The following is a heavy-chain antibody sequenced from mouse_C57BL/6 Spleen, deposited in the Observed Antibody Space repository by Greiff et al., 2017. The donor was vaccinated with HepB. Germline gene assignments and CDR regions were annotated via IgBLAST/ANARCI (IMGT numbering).Heavy chain of an antibody. J-gene: IGHJ1*03. CDR2: INPNNGGT. CDR3: AREVADYWYFDV. CDR1: GYTFTDYN. D-gene: IGHD1-1*01. Sequence: EVQLQQSGPELVKPGASVKIPCKASGYTFTDYNMDWVKQSHGKSLEWIGDINPNNGGTIYNQKFKGKATLTVDKSSSTAYMELRSLTSEDTAVYYCAREVADYWYFDVWGTGTTVTVSS. V-gene: IGHV1-18*01.